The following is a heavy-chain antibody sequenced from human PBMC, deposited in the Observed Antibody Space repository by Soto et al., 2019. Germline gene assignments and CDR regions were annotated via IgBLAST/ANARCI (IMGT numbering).Heavy chain of an antibody. V-gene: IGHV3-66*01. CDR1: GFTVSSNY. CDR3: ARDPYCGGDCSFGQYYFNY. CDR2: IYSGGST. J-gene: IGHJ4*02. Sequence: PGGSLRLSCAASGFTVSSNYMSWVRQAPGKGLEWVSVIYSGGSTYYADSVKGRFTISRDNSKNTLYLQMNSLRAEDTAVYYCARDPYCGGDCSFGQYYFNYWGQGALVPVS. D-gene: IGHD2-21*01.